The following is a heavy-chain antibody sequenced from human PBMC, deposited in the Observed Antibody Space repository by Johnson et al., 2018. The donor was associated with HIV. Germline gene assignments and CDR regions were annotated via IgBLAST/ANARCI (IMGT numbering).Heavy chain of an antibody. Sequence: VESGGGLVQPGGSLRLSCAASGFTFSSYEMSWVRQAPGKGLEWISYISSFGDRIYYADSVKGRFTISRDNAKNSLYLQMNSLRAEDTAVYYCARDNLRAFDVWGQGTMVTVSS. J-gene: IGHJ3*01. D-gene: IGHD5/OR15-5a*01. CDR3: ARDNLRAFDV. CDR1: GFTFSSYE. CDR2: ISSFGDRI. V-gene: IGHV3-48*03.